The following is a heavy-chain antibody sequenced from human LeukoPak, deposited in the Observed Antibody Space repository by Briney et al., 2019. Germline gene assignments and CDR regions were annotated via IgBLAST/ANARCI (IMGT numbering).Heavy chain of an antibody. CDR2: IYSGGST. CDR1: GFTVSSNY. V-gene: IGHV3-66*01. Sequence: GGSLRLSCAASGFTVSSNYMSWVHQAPGKGLEWVSVIYSGGSTYYADSVKGRFTISRDNSKNTLYLQMNSLRAEDTAVYYCARAIAVAGLYYYYGMDVWGQGTTVTVSS. CDR3: ARAIAVAGLYYYYGMDV. D-gene: IGHD6-19*01. J-gene: IGHJ6*02.